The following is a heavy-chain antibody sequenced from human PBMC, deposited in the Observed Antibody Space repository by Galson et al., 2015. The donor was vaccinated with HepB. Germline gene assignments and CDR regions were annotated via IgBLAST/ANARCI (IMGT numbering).Heavy chain of an antibody. J-gene: IGHJ4*02. CDR2: ISGSGGST. CDR1: GFTFSSYA. V-gene: IGHV3-23*01. Sequence: SLRLSCAASGFTFSSYAMSWVRQAPGKGLEWVSAISGSGGSTYYADSVRGRFTISRDNSKNTLYLQMGSLRAEDMAVYYCARELDDYGGSDYWGQGTLVTVSS. CDR3: ARELDDYGGSDY. D-gene: IGHD4-23*01.